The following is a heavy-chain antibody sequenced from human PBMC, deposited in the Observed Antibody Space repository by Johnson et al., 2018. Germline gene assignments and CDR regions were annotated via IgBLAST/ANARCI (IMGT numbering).Heavy chain of an antibody. CDR1: GFTFSDFG. J-gene: IGHJ6*03. D-gene: IGHD5-12*01. CDR2: ISYDGDKK. V-gene: IGHV3-30*18. CDR3: AKRGVYSGYDLNYYYYMDV. Sequence: QVQLVQSGGGVVQPGRSLRLSCTASGFTFSDFGMHWVRQAPGKGLEWVAFISYDGDKKLYAGSAKGRITISRDNSKKMLYLQMSSLRGEDTAVDYCAKRGVYSGYDLNYYYYMDVWGKGTTVIVSS.